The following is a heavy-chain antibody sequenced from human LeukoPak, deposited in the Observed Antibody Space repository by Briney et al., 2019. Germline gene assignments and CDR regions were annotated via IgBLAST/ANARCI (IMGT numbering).Heavy chain of an antibody. CDR2: IWFDGTDK. Sequence: GGSLRLSCAASGLTFTSYGMHWVRQAPGKGLEWVAFIWFDGTDKYYADSVKGRFTISRDNSKNTLYLQMNSLRPEDTAIYYCAKARSHSGYEPFDFWGQGTMVTVSS. CDR3: AKARSHSGYEPFDF. CDR1: GLTFTSYG. D-gene: IGHD5-12*01. V-gene: IGHV3-30*02. J-gene: IGHJ3*01.